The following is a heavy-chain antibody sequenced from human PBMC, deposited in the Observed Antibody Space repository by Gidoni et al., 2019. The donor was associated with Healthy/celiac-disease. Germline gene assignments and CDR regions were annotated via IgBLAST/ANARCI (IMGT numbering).Heavy chain of an antibody. V-gene: IGHV3-30*01. D-gene: IGHD1-26*01. Sequence: TGSSYAMHWVRQAPGKGLEWVAVISYDGSNKYYADSVKGRFTISRDNSKNTLYLQMNSLRAEDTAVYYCARDIRSGSYFDYWGQGTLVTVSS. J-gene: IGHJ4*02. CDR2: ISYDGSNK. CDR1: TGSSYA. CDR3: ARDIRSGSYFDY.